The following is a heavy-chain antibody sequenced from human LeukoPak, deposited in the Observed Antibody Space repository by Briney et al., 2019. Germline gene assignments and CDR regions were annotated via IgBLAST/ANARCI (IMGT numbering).Heavy chain of an antibody. CDR2: ISPYNGNT. J-gene: IGHJ4*02. CDR1: GYTFTTYG. Sequence: ASVKVSCKASGYTFTTYGISWVRQAPGQGLEWMGWISPYNGNTNYAQKLQGRVTMTTDTSTSTTYMELRSLRSDDTAVYYCARDRAVVVAATDYWGQGTLVTVSS. D-gene: IGHD2-15*01. V-gene: IGHV1-18*01. CDR3: ARDRAVVVAATDY.